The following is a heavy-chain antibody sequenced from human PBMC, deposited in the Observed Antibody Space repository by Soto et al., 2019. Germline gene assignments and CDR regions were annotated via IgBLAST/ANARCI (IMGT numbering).Heavy chain of an antibody. D-gene: IGHD1-7*01. CDR3: ARSNWNFPFEY. J-gene: IGHJ4*02. CDR2: IYYTGTT. V-gene: IGHV4-59*01. Sequence: QVQLEESGPRLVKPSETLSLTCTISGGSISSFYWNWIRQAPGKGLEWIGYIYYTGTTNYNPSLKSRITMSLATSKDQFSLNLTSVTAADTAVYYCARSNWNFPFEYWGQGTLVTVSS. CDR1: GGSISSFY.